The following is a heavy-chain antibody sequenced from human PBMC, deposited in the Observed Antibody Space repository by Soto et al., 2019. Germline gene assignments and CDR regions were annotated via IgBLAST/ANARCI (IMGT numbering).Heavy chain of an antibody. CDR1: GFTFSGYW. CDR3: ARFPGGFWSGSKMLGHM. Sequence: EVQLVESGGGLVQPGGSLRLSCAASGFTFSGYWMHWVRQAPGKGLVWVSRIYGDGGSTDYADSVKGRFTISRDNAKNTLYLQMSSLRVEDTAMYYCARFPGGFWSGSKMLGHMWGQGTMVTVSS. D-gene: IGHD3-3*01. J-gene: IGHJ3*02. V-gene: IGHV3-74*01. CDR2: IYGDGGST.